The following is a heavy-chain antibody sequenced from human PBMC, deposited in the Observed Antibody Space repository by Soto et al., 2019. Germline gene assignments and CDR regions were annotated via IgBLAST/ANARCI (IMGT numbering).Heavy chain of an antibody. J-gene: IGHJ3*02. CDR1: GFTFSSYG. CDR3: ARGRTMAWPYGGDAFDI. Sequence: PGGSLRLSCAASGFTFSSYGMHWVRQAPGKGLEWVAVIWYDGSNKYYADSVKGRFTISRDNSKNTLYLQMNSLRAEDTAVYYCARGRTMAWPYGGDAFDICGQGTMVTVSS. D-gene: IGHD4-17*01. CDR2: IWYDGSNK. V-gene: IGHV3-33*01.